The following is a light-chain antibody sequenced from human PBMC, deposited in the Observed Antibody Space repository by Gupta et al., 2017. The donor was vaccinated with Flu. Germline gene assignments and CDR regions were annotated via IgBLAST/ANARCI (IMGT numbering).Light chain of an antibody. CDR1: QSISSW. J-gene: IGKJ2*01. Sequence: DIQMTQSPSTLSASVGDRVTITCRASQSISSWLAWYQQKPGKAPKLLIYKASSLESGVPSRLSGSGSWTEFTLTISSLQPDDFATYYFQQYKSYLYTFGQGTKMEIK. V-gene: IGKV1-5*03. CDR3: QQYKSYLYT. CDR2: KAS.